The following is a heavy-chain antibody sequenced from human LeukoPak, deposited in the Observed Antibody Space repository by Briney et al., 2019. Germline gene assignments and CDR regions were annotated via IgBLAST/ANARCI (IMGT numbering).Heavy chain of an antibody. CDR3: ARVHPHYDFLSGLGGCDY. D-gene: IGHD3-3*01. J-gene: IGHJ4*02. CDR2: IYTSGST. V-gene: IGHV4-61*02. CDR1: GGSISSGSYY. Sequence: PSQTLSLTCTVSGGSISSGSYYWNWIRQPAGKGLEWIGRIYTSGSTNYNPSLESRVTISIATSKNQFSLKLSSVTAADTAMYYCARVHPHYDFLSGLGGCDYWGQGTLVTVSS.